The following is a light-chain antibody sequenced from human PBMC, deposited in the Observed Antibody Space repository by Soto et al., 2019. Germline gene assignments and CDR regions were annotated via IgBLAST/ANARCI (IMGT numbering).Light chain of an antibody. CDR3: GADHGSGSNFVV. V-gene: IGLV9-49*01. CDR2: VGTGGIVG. J-gene: IGLJ2*01. Sequence: QSVLTQPPSASASLGASVTLTCTLSSGYSNYKVDWYQQRPGKGPRFVMRVGTGGIVGSKGDGIPDRFSVLGSGLNRYLTIKNIQEEDESDYHCGADHGSGSNFVVFGGGTKVTFL. CDR1: SGYSNYK.